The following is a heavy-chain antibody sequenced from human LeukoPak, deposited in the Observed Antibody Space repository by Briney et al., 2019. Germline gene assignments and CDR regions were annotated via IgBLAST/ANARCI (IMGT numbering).Heavy chain of an antibody. CDR3: ARGNQAADSGSSH. J-gene: IGHJ4*02. V-gene: IGHV3-21*01. CDR1: GVTFSSYS. Sequence: GGSLRLSCAASGVTFSSYSMNWVRQAPGKGLEWVSSITSSGTYIFYADSVKGRFTISRDNSKNTLYLQMNSLRAEDTALYYCARGNQAADSGSSHWGQGTLVTVSS. CDR2: ITSSGTYI. D-gene: IGHD1-26*01.